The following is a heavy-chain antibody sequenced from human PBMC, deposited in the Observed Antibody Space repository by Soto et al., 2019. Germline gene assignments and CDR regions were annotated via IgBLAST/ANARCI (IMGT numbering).Heavy chain of an antibody. CDR1: GGSFSGYY. J-gene: IGHJ4*02. D-gene: IGHD5-18*01. CDR2: INHSGST. V-gene: IGHV4-34*01. CDR3: ARSGDSCDYRGYQDY. Sequence: QVQLQQWGAGLLKPSETLSLTCAVYGGSFSGYYWNWIRQPPGKGLEWIGEINHSGSTNYNPSLKRRVTISVDTSKNPFSLKLSSVTAADTAVYYCARSGDSCDYRGYQDYWGQGTLVNISS.